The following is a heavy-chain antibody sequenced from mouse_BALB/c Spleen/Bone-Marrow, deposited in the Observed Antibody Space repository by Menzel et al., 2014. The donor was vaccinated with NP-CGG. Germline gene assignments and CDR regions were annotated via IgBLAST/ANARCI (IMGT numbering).Heavy chain of an antibody. CDR2: IYPGSGNT. V-gene: IGHV1-63*01. CDR1: GYAFTNYW. D-gene: IGHD2-3*01. J-gene: IGHJ3*01. CDR3: ARLRGYSQAWFAY. Sequence: VQLQQSGAELVRPGTSVKISCKASGYAFTNYWLGWVKQRPGHGLEWIGDIYPGSGNTYYNEKLKGKATLTADKSSSTAYMQLSSLTSEDSAVYFCARLRGYSQAWFAYWGQGTLVTVSA.